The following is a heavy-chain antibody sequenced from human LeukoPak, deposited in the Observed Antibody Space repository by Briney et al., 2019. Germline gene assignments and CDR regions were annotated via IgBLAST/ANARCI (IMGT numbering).Heavy chain of an antibody. J-gene: IGHJ4*02. Sequence: ASVKVSCKASGGTFSSYAISWVRQAPGQGLEWMGGIIPIFGTANYAQKLQGRVTITADKSTSTAYMELSSLRSEDTAVYYCARHTIPGGLQYYFDYWGQGTLVTVSS. V-gene: IGHV1-69*06. CDR3: ARHTIPGGLQYYFDY. CDR2: IIPIFGTA. CDR1: GGTFSSYA. D-gene: IGHD3-10*01.